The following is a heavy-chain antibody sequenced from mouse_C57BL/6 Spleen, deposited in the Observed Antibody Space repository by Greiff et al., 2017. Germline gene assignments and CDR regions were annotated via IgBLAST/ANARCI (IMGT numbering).Heavy chain of an antibody. CDR1: GFTFSDYY. J-gene: IGHJ4*01. CDR2: ISIGGGSP. Sequence: EVKLMESGGGLVQPGGSLKLSCAASGFTFSDYYMYWVRQTPEKRLEWVAYISIGGGSPYYPDTVKGRFTISRDNAKTTLYLQRSLLKSEDTAMYYCTRQGNSYAMDYWGQGTSVTVSS. CDR3: TRQGNSYAMDY. D-gene: IGHD4-1*02. V-gene: IGHV5-12*01.